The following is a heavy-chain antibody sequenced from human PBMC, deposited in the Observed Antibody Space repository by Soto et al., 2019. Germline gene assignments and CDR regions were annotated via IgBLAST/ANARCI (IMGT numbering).Heavy chain of an antibody. D-gene: IGHD3-10*01. CDR3: ARDLMVRGSRYYYYYGMDV. J-gene: IGHJ6*02. CDR1: GYTFTSYG. Sequence: ASVKVSCKASGYTFTSYGISWVRQAPGQGLEWMGWISAYNGNTNYAQKLQGRVTMTTDTSTSTAYMELRSLRSDDTAVYYCARDLMVRGSRYYYYYGMDVWGQGTTVTVS. V-gene: IGHV1-18*01. CDR2: ISAYNGNT.